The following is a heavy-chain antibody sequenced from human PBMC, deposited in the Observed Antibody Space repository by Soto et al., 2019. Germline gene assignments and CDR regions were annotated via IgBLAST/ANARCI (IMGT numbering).Heavy chain of an antibody. Sequence: EVQLVESGGGLVKPGGSLRLSCAASGFTFSSYSMNWVRQAPGKGLEWVSSIVGSSSYIYYADSVKGRFTISRDNAKNSLYLQMNSLRAEDTAAYSCARDTEQQEIYFDYWGQGTLVTVSS. J-gene: IGHJ4*02. D-gene: IGHD6-13*01. CDR3: ARDTEQQEIYFDY. CDR1: GFTFSSYS. CDR2: IVGSSSYI. V-gene: IGHV3-21*01.